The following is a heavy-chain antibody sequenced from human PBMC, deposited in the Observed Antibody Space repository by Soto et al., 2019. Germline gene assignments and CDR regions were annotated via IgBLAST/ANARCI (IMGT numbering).Heavy chain of an antibody. D-gene: IGHD6-6*01. V-gene: IGHV1-46*01. J-gene: IGHJ4*02. Sequence: ASVKVSCKASGYTFTGYYMHWVRQAPGQGLEWMGIINPSGGSTSYAQKFQGRVTMTRDTSTSTVYMELSSLRSEDTAVYYCAKDNNLMQEYSTSSYFDNWGQGTLVTVSS. CDR2: INPSGGST. CDR3: AKDNNLMQEYSTSSYFDN. CDR1: GYTFTGYY.